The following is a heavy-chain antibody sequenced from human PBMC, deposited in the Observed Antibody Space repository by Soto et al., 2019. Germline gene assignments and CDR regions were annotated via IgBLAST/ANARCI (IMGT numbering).Heavy chain of an antibody. CDR1: GFTFSSYW. CDR2: INSDGSST. D-gene: IGHD2-15*01. Sequence: GGSLRLSCAASGFTFSSYWMHWVRQAPGKGLVWVSRINSDGSSTSYADSVKGRFTISRDNAKNTLYLQMNSLRAEDTAVYYCARGVVVVADFYYYYMDVWGKGTTVTVSS. V-gene: IGHV3-74*01. CDR3: ARGVVVVADFYYYYMDV. J-gene: IGHJ6*03.